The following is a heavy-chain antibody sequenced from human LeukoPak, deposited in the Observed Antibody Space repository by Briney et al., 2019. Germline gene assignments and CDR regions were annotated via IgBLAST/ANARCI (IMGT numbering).Heavy chain of an antibody. Sequence: GESLKIFCKGSGYSFTSYWIGWVRQMPGKGLEWMVIIYPGDSDTRYSPSFQGQVTISADKSISTAYLQWSSLKASDTAMYYCARRHGYSGYVIDYWGQGTLVTVSS. D-gene: IGHD5-12*01. CDR2: IYPGDSDT. V-gene: IGHV5-51*01. CDR3: ARRHGYSGYVIDY. CDR1: GYSFTSYW. J-gene: IGHJ4*02.